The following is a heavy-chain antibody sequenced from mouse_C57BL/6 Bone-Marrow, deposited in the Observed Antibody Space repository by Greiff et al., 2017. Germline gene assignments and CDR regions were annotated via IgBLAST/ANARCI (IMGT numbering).Heavy chain of an antibody. Sequence: VQRVESGAELARPGASVKMSCKASGYTFTSYTMHWVKQRPGQGLEWIGYINPSSGYTKYNQKFKDKATLTADKSSSTAYMQLSSLTSEDSAVYYCARGNYYGSSFHFDYWGQGTTLTVSS. CDR1: GYTFTSYT. V-gene: IGHV1-4*01. D-gene: IGHD1-1*01. CDR2: INPSSGYT. J-gene: IGHJ2*01. CDR3: ARGNYYGSSFHFDY.